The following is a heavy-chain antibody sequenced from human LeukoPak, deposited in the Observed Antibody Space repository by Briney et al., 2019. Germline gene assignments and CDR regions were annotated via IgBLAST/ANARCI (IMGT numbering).Heavy chain of an antibody. CDR2: IYYSGST. D-gene: IGHD2-15*01. CDR1: GGCISSYY. CDR3: ARVHCSGGSCYRGAFDI. Sequence: SETLSLTCTVSGGCISSYYWSWIRRPPGKGLEWIGYIYYSGSTNYNPSLKSRVTISVDTSKNQFSLKLSSVTAADTAVYYCARVHCSGGSCYRGAFDIWGQGTMVTFSS. V-gene: IGHV4-59*01. J-gene: IGHJ3*02.